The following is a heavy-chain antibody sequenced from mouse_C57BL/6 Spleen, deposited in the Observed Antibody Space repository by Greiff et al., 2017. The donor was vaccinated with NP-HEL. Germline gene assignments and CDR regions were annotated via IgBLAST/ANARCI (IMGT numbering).Heavy chain of an antibody. CDR3: ARDDYFDY. J-gene: IGHJ2*01. CDR1: GYAFTNYL. V-gene: IGHV1-54*01. Sequence: QVQLQQSGAELVRPGPSVKVSCKASGYAFTNYLIERVKQRPGQGLEWIGVINPGSGGTNYNEKFKGKATLTADKSSSTAYMQLSSLTSEDSAVYFCARDDYFDYWGQGTTLTVSS. CDR2: INPGSGGT.